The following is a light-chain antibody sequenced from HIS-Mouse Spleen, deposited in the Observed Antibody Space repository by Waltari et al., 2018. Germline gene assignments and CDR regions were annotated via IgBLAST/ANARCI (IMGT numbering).Light chain of an antibody. J-gene: IGLJ2*01. V-gene: IGLV3-25*03. CDR1: ALPKQY. Sequence: SYELTQPPSVSVSPGQTARITCSGDALPKQYAYWYQQKPGQAPVLVIYKDSERPSGFPGRFSGSSSGTTVTLTISGVQAEDEADYYCQSADSSGTYHVVFGGGTKLTVL. CDR2: KDS. CDR3: QSADSSGTYHVV.